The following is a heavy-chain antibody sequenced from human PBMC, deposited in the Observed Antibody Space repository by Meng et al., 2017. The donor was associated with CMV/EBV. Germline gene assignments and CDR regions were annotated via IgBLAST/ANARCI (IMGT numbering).Heavy chain of an antibody. CDR2: IYPGDSDT. J-gene: IGHJ4*02. Sequence: KVSCKGSGYSFTSYWIGWVRQMPGKGLEWMGIIYPGDSDTRYSPSFQGQVTISADKSISTAYLQWSSLKASDTAMYYCARRGLEWPRDPNYYFDYWGQGTLVTVSS. CDR1: GYSFTSYW. V-gene: IGHV5-51*01. D-gene: IGHD1-1*01. CDR3: ARRGLEWPRDPNYYFDY.